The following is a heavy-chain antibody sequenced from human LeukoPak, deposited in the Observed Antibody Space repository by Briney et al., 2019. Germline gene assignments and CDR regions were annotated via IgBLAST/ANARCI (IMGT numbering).Heavy chain of an antibody. CDR1: GFTFSSYD. CDR2: IGTVGDP. Sequence: PGGSLRLSCAASGFTFSSYDMHWVRHATGKGLEWVSAIGTVGDPYYPGSVKGRFTISRENAKNSLYLQMNSLRAGDTAVYYCARAGLLNDAFDIWGQGTMVTVSS. V-gene: IGHV3-13*05. CDR3: ARAGLLNDAFDI. D-gene: IGHD2-15*01. J-gene: IGHJ3*02.